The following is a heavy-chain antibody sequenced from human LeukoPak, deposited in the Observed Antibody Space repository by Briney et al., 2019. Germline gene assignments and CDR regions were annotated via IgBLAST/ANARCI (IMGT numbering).Heavy chain of an antibody. J-gene: IGHJ6*03. CDR3: ARDQAAEVGEYYYYYMDV. V-gene: IGHV3-23*01. CDR2: ISGSGDST. D-gene: IGHD6-13*01. CDR1: GFTFSSYA. Sequence: GGSLRLSCAASGFTFSSYAMSWVRQAPGKGLEWVSTISGSGDSTYYADSVKGRFTISRDNSKNTLYLQMNSLRAEDTAVYYCARDQAAEVGEYYYYYMDVWGKGTTVTVSS.